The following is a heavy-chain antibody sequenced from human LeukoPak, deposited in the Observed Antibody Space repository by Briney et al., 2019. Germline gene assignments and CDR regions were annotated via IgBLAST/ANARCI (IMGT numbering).Heavy chain of an antibody. CDR2: INSDGSST. V-gene: IGHV3-74*01. CDR3: ASSTVTTSSYYYYGMDV. Sequence: PGGSLRLSCAASGFTFSSYWMHWVRQAPGKGLVWVSRINSDGSSTSYADSVKGRFTISRDNAKNTLYLQMNSLRAEDTAVYYCASSTVTTSSYYYYGMDVWGQGTTVTVSS. J-gene: IGHJ6*02. CDR1: GFTFSSYW. D-gene: IGHD4-11*01.